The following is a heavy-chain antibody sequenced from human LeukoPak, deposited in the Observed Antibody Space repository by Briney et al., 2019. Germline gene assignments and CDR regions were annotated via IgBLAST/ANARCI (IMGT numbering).Heavy chain of an antibody. Sequence: SETLSLTCTVSGGSISSYYWSGIRQPPGKGLEWIGYIYYSGSTNYNPSLKSRVTISVDTSKNQFSLKLSSVTAADTAVYYCARESDDILTGFDYWGQGTLVTVSS. J-gene: IGHJ4*02. CDR2: IYYSGST. CDR1: GGSISSYY. V-gene: IGHV4-59*01. D-gene: IGHD3-9*01. CDR3: ARESDDILTGFDY.